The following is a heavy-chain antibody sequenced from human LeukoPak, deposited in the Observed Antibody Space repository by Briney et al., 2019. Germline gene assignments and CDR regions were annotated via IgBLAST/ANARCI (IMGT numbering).Heavy chain of an antibody. J-gene: IGHJ4*02. CDR3: ARDKLQWEPCDY. V-gene: IGHV4-38-2*02. CDR2: IYTSGST. CDR1: GYSISSGDY. Sequence: SETLSLTCTVSGYSISSGDYWGWIRQPPGKGLEWIGSIYTSGSTNYNPSLKSRVTMSVDTSKNQFSLKLSSVTAADTAVYYCARDKLQWEPCDYWGQGTLVTVSS. D-gene: IGHD1-26*01.